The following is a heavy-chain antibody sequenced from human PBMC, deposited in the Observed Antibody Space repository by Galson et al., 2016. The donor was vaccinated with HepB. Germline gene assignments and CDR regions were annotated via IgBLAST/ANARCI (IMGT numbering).Heavy chain of an antibody. V-gene: IGHV3-69-1*01. CDR1: GFIFSHHG. CDR3: ARGDSVEVATPRGSTHYYYGMDV. J-gene: IGHJ6*02. D-gene: IGHD2-15*01. CDR2: ISFNDHI. Sequence: SLRLSCAASGFIFSHHGMNWVRQAPGKGLEWVSSISFNDHIFYSDSVKGRFTLSRDNAKNSLYLQMNSLRAEDTAVYYCARGDSVEVATPRGSTHYYYGMDVWGQGTTVTVSS.